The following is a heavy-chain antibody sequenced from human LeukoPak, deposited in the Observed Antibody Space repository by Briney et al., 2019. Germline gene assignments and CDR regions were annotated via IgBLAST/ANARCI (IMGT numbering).Heavy chain of an antibody. D-gene: IGHD3-22*01. J-gene: IGHJ4*02. V-gene: IGHV3-20*04. CDR2: INWNGGST. CDR1: GFTFDDYG. CDR3: ARQYYYDSSGPVDY. Sequence: PGRSLRLSCAASGFTFDDYGMSWVRQAPGKGLEWVSGINWNGGSTGYADSVKGRFTISRDNAKNSLYLQMNSLRAEDTALYYCARQYYYDSSGPVDYWGQGTLVTVSS.